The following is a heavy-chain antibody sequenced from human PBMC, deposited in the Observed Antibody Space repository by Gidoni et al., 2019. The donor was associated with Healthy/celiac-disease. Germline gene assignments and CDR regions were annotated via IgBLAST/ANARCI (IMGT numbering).Heavy chain of an antibody. V-gene: IGHV3-9*01. CDR2: ISWNIGSI. J-gene: IGHJ4*02. CDR3: AKDRGTTARGVIDY. CDR1: GFTFDDYA. Sequence: EVQLVESGGGLVQPGRSLRLSCAASGFTFDDYAMHWVRQAPGKGLEWVSGISWNIGSIGYADSVKGRFTISRDNAKNSLYLQMNSLRAEDTALYYCAKDRGTTARGVIDYWGQGTLVTVSS. D-gene: IGHD4-4*01.